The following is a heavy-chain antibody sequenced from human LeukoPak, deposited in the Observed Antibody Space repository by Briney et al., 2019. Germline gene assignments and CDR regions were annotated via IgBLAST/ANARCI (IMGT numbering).Heavy chain of an antibody. D-gene: IGHD2-15*01. J-gene: IGHJ6*03. Sequence: GGSLRLSCAASGFTFDDYAMSWVRQAPGKGLEWVSSISRSGSTKYYADSVKGRFTISRDNAKNSLFLQMNSLRAEDTAVYYCASVLRYCSGGNCYSGGLGYMDVWGKGTTVTISS. V-gene: IGHV3-11*01. CDR1: GFTFDDYA. CDR2: ISRSGSTK. CDR3: ASVLRYCSGGNCYSGGLGYMDV.